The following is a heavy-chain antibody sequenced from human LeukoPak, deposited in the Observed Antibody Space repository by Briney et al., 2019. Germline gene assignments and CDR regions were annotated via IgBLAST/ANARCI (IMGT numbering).Heavy chain of an antibody. CDR3: AREGYCSSTSCYTRALDY. CDR1: GFTFSSYS. V-gene: IGHV3-48*01. J-gene: IGHJ4*02. Sequence: GGSLRLSCAASGFTFSSYSMNWVRQAPGKGLEWVSYISSSSSTIYYADSVKGRFTISRDNAKNSLYLQMNSLRAEDTAVYYCAREGYCSSTSCYTRALDYWGQGTLVTVSS. CDR2: ISSSSSTI. D-gene: IGHD2-2*02.